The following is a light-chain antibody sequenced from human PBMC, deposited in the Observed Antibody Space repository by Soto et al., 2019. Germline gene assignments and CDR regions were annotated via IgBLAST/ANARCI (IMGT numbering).Light chain of an antibody. CDR1: GSTIGSNT. J-gene: IGLJ3*02. V-gene: IGLV1-44*01. CDR3: AVWGNNLNGPGV. Sequence: QSVLTQPPSASGPPGQRVTISCSGSGSTIGSNTVDWYQQLPGTAPKLLIYSNDQRPLGVPDRFSVSRSGTSASLAISGLQPHDACIYYCAVWGNNLNGPGVFGGGTKVTVL. CDR2: SND.